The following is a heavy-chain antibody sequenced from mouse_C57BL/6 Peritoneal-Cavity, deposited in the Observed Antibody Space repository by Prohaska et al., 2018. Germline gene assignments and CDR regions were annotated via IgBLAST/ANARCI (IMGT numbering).Heavy chain of an antibody. J-gene: IGHJ3*01. CDR3: ANRGVAY. V-gene: IGHV2-5*01. Sequence: QSMSITCTVSGFSLTSYGVHWVRQSPGKGLEWLGVIWRGGSTDYNAAFRFRLSMTKDNTKSQGFCKMNSVEADDTAILYCANRGVAYWGQGTLVTVSA. CDR1: GFSLTSYG. CDR2: IWRGGST.